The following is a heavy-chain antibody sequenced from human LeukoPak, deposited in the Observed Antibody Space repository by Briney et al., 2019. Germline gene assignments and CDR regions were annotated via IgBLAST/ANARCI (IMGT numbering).Heavy chain of an antibody. CDR1: GYTFTSYG. D-gene: IGHD6-6*01. Sequence: ASVKVSCKASGYTFTSYGISWVRQAPGQGLEWMGIINPSGGSTSYAQKFQGRVTMTRDTSTSTVYMELSSLRSEDTAVYYCATREYSSSWNYYYYMGVWGKGTTVTVSS. CDR2: INPSGGST. V-gene: IGHV1-46*01. CDR3: ATREYSSSWNYYYYMGV. J-gene: IGHJ6*03.